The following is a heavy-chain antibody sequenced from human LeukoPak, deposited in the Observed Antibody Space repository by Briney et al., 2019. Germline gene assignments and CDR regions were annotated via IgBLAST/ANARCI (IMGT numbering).Heavy chain of an antibody. CDR2: ISAYNGKT. CDR3: ARPTYYYDSSGYYSTPGFDY. CDR1: GYTFTSYG. V-gene: IGHV1-18*01. Sequence: ASVKVSCKASGYTFTSYGISWVRQAPGQGLEWMGWISAYNGKTNYAQKLQGRVTMTTDTSTSTAYMELRSLRSDDTAVYYCARPTYYYDSSGYYSTPGFDYWGQGTLVTVSS. J-gene: IGHJ4*02. D-gene: IGHD3-22*01.